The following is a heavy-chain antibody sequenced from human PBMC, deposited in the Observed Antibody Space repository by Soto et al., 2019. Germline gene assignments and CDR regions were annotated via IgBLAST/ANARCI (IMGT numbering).Heavy chain of an antibody. CDR3: ARAIGDDSSGYYAKPYWYFDL. CDR2: IIPIFGTA. Sequence: GASVKVSCKASGGTFSSYAISWVRQAPGQGLEWMGGIIPIFGTANYAQKFQGRVTITADESTGTAYMELSSLRSEDTAVYYCARAIGDDSSGYYAKPYWYFDLWGRGTMVTAPQ. J-gene: IGHJ2*01. V-gene: IGHV1-69*13. D-gene: IGHD3-22*01. CDR1: GGTFSSYA.